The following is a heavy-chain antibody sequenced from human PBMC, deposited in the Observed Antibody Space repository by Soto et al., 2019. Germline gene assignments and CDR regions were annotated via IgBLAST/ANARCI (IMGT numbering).Heavy chain of an antibody. Sequence: SETLSLTCTVSGGSISSYYWSWIRQPPGKGLEWIGYIYYSGSTNYNPSLKSRVTISVDTSKNQFSMKLSSVTAADTAVYYYPSTPGYSGYDYQPLDYWGPGTLVTVSS. CDR2: IYYSGST. V-gene: IGHV4-59*08. D-gene: IGHD5-12*01. J-gene: IGHJ4*02. CDR1: GGSISSYY. CDR3: PSTPGYSGYDYQPLDY.